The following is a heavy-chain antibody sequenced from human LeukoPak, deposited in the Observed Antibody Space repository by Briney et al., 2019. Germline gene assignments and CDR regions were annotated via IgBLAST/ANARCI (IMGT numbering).Heavy chain of an antibody. J-gene: IGHJ3*02. CDR3: ASSRPIWFGEPPRTDAFDI. CDR1: GVSVSSGGYY. Sequence: KSSETLSLTCTVSGVSVSSGGYYWSWIRQHPGKGLEWIGYIYYSGSTYYNPSLKSRVTISVDTSKNQFSLKLSSVTAADTAVYYCASSRPIWFGEPPRTDAFDIWGQGTMVTVSS. V-gene: IGHV4-31*03. CDR2: IYYSGST. D-gene: IGHD3-10*01.